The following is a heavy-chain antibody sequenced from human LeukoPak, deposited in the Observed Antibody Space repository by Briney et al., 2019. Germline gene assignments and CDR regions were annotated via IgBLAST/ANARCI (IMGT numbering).Heavy chain of an antibody. J-gene: IGHJ5*02. CDR1: GYTFTGYY. D-gene: IGHD1-20*01. CDR3: ARDPVTGIGWFDP. V-gene: IGHV1-2*02. Sequence: ASVKVSCKASGYTFTGYYMHWVRQAPGQGLEWMGWINPNSGGTNYAQKFQGRVTMTRDTSISTAYMELSRLRSDDTAVYYCARDPVTGIGWFDPWGQGTLVTVSS. CDR2: INPNSGGT.